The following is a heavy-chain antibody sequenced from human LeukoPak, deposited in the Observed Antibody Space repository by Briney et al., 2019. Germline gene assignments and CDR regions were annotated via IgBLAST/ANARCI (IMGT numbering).Heavy chain of an antibody. J-gene: IGHJ4*02. CDR3: ARQYGGSIAAEKYLDY. CDR1: GFTVSSNY. Sequence: GGSLRLSCAASGFTVSSNYMSWVRQAPGKGLEWVSVIYRDGSTYYADSVKGRFTISRHNSKNTLYLQMNSLRAEDTAVYYCARQYGGSIAAEKYLDYWGQGTLVTVSS. V-gene: IGHV3-53*04. CDR2: IYRDGST. D-gene: IGHD6-13*01.